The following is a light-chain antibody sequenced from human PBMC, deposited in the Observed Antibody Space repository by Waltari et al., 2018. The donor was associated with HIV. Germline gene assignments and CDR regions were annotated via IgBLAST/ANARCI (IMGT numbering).Light chain of an antibody. V-gene: IGLV2-14*01. J-gene: IGLJ2*01. Sequence: QSALTQPASMSGSPGQSINISCTGTSSDIGGYNYVPWYQQHPGQAPTLTIYKVKNRPSGVSKRFSGSKSGNTASLAISGLQADDEADYYCSSYTASNNPYVIFGGGTQLTVL. CDR2: KVK. CDR3: SSYTASNNPYVI. CDR1: SSDIGGYNY.